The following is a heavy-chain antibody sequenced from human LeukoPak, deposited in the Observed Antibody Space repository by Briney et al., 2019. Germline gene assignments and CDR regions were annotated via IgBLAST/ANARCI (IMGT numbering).Heavy chain of an antibody. CDR1: GGTFSSYA. Sequence: SVKVSCKASGGTFSSYAVSWVRQAPGQGLEWMGMIIPIFGPAKYAQKFQGRVTITTDDSTSTAYMELSSLRSEDTALYYCATGFLEWVSEYFQYWGQGTLVTVSS. CDR2: IIPIFGPA. D-gene: IGHD3-3*01. V-gene: IGHV1-69*05. J-gene: IGHJ1*01. CDR3: ATGFLEWVSEYFQY.